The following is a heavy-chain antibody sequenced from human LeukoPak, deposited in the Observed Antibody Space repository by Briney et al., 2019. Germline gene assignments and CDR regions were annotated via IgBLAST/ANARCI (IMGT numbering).Heavy chain of an antibody. CDR2: MYYNGIT. CDR3: ASSRGATIFDY. V-gene: IGHV4-39*01. J-gene: IGHJ4*02. CDR1: GGSISSNTYY. Sequence: SETLSLTCIVSGGSISSNTYYWGWIRQPPGKGLEWIGSMYYNGITYYDPSLKSRVTISVDTSKNQFSLKLSSVTAADTAVYYCASSRGATIFDYWGQGTLVTVSS. D-gene: IGHD5-24*01.